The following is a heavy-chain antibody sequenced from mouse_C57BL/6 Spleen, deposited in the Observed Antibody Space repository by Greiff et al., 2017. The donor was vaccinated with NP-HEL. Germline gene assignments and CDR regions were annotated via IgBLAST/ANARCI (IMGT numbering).Heavy chain of an antibody. CDR1: GFSLSTSGMG. J-gene: IGHJ1*03. V-gene: IGHV8-12*01. Sequence: QVTLKECGPGILQSSQTLSLTCSFSGFSLSTSGMGVSWIRQPSGKGLEWLAHIYWDDDKRYYPSLKSRLTISKDTSRNQVFLKITSVDTADTATYYCARIYYGIWYFDVWGTGTTVTVSS. CDR2: IYWDDDK. CDR3: ARIYYGIWYFDV. D-gene: IGHD2-1*01.